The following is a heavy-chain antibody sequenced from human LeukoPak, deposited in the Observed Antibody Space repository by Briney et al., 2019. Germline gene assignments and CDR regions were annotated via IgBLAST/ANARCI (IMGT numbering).Heavy chain of an antibody. D-gene: IGHD3-3*01. CDR2: IYYSGST. V-gene: IGHV4-59*01. J-gene: IGHJ3*02. Sequence: SETLSLTCTVSGGSISSYYWSWIRQPPGKGLEWIGYIYYSGSTNYNPSLKSRVTISVDTSKNQFSLKLSSVTAADTAAYYCARDVYDFWSGYHAFDIWGQGTMVTVSS. CDR1: GGSISSYY. CDR3: ARDVYDFWSGYHAFDI.